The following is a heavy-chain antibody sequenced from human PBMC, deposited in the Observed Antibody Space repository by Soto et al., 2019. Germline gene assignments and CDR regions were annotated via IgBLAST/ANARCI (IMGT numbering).Heavy chain of an antibody. J-gene: IGHJ4*02. CDR1: GFIITECF. D-gene: IGHD3-3*01. CDR2: ISDGGDT. V-gene: IGHV3-66*01. CDR3: ARDDLGGAYDLWN. Sequence: EMQLVESGGGLVQPGGSLRLSCAASGFIITECFMTWFRQAPGKGLEWVAVISDGGDTHHADSVKGRFTISRDISKNTVYLQMNTLRAEDNAVYYCARDDLGGAYDLWNGGQGTQVTVSS.